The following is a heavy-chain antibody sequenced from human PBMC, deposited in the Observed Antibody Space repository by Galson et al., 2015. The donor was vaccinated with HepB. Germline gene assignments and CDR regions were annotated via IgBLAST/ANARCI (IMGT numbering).Heavy chain of an antibody. CDR3: AKDPTGTTKGWFDP. J-gene: IGHJ5*02. CDR2: ISYDGSNK. V-gene: IGHV3-30-3*02. D-gene: IGHD1-1*01. Sequence: SLRLSCAASGFTFSSYAMHWVRQAPGKGLEWVAVISYDGSNKYYADSVKGRFTISRDNSKNTLYLQMNSLRAEDTAVYYCAKDPTGTTKGWFDPWGQGTLVTVSS. CDR1: GFTFSSYA.